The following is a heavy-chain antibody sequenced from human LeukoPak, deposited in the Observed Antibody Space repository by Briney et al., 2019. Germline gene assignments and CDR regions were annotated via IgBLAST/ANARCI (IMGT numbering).Heavy chain of an antibody. V-gene: IGHV4-38-2*02. D-gene: IGHD3-10*01. CDR1: GYSISSGYY. CDR2: IYHSGST. Sequence: SETLSLTCTVSGYSISSGYYWGWIRQPPGKGLEWIGSIYHSGSTYYNPSLKSRVTISVDTSKNQFSLKLSSVTAADTAVYYCARCSVTMVRGVIIKSVPTDYWGQGTLVTVSS. CDR3: ARCSVTMVRGVIIKSVPTDY. J-gene: IGHJ4*02.